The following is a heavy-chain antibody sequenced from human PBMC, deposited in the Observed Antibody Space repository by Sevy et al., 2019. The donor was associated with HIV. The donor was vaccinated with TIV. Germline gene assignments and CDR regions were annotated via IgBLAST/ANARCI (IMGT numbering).Heavy chain of an antibody. J-gene: IGHJ4*02. D-gene: IGHD3-22*01. CDR3: ARTGPPGYYYDSSGSDY. CDR1: GFTFSSYS. CDR2: ISSSSSTI. Sequence: GGSLRLSCAASGFTFSSYSMNWVRQAPGKGLEWVSYISSSSSTIYYADSGKGRFTISRDNAKNSLYLQMNSLRAEDTAVYYCARTGPPGYYYDSSGSDYWGQGTLVTVSS. V-gene: IGHV3-48*01.